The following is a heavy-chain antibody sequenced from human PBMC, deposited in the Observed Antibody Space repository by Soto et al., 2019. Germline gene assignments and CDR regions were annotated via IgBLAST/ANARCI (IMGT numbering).Heavy chain of an antibody. Sequence: QVQLVQSGAEVRKPGSSWKVSGKAPGGTSTTYIISWVRQPPGQGLEWMGRIIPIPDITNYAQKFKGRVTVTADRSTSTAYMELTSLKSEDTAVYYCARDRITTRGDAFDLWGQGTMVTVSS. J-gene: IGHJ3*01. D-gene: IGHD3-3*01. CDR2: IIPIPDIT. CDR3: ARDRITTRGDAFDL. V-gene: IGHV1-69*08. CDR1: GGTSTTYI.